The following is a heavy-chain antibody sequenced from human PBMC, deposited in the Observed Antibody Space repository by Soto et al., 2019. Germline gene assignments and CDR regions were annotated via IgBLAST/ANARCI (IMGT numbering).Heavy chain of an antibody. CDR2: INAGNGNT. D-gene: IGHD3-10*01. CDR3: ARAFDGTMVRGAPPMQVVDY. CDR1: GYTFTSYA. J-gene: IGHJ4*02. Sequence: GASVKVSCKASGYTFTSYALHWVRQAPGQRLEWMGWINAGNGNTKYSQKFQGRVTITRDTSASTAYMELSSLRSEDTAVYYCARAFDGTMVRGAPPMQVVDYWGQGTLVTVSS. V-gene: IGHV1-3*01.